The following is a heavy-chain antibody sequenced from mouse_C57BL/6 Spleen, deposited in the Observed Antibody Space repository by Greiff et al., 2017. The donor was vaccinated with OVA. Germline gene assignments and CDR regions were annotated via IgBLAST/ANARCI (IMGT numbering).Heavy chain of an antibody. Sequence: VQLQQSGAELVRPGASVKLSCTASGFNIKDDYMHWVKQRPEQGLEWIGWIDPENGDTEYASKFQGKAPITADTSSNTAYLQLSSLTSEDTAVYYCTTPDLGFAYWGQGTLVTVSA. J-gene: IGHJ3*01. V-gene: IGHV14-4*01. CDR3: TTPDLGFAY. CDR2: IDPENGDT. CDR1: GFNIKDDY.